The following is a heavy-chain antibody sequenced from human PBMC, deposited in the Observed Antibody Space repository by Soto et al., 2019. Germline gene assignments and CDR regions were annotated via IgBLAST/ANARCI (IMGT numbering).Heavy chain of an antibody. Sequence: QVQLVQSGAEVKKPGASVKVSCKAYGYTFSSYGLSWVRQAPGQGLEWMGWISAYSGNTVYTQRFKGRLTMATDTSTGTAYMELRSLRSDDTAVYYCARDFYQSSGYSDSWGQGTLVTVSS. D-gene: IGHD3-22*01. CDR3: ARDFYQSSGYSDS. V-gene: IGHV1-18*01. J-gene: IGHJ4*02. CDR1: GYTFSSYG. CDR2: ISAYSGNT.